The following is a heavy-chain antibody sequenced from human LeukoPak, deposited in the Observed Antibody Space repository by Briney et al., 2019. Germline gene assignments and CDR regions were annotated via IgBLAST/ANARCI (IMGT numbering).Heavy chain of an antibody. CDR1: GFTFSSYA. CDR2: ISGSGGST. V-gene: IGHV3-23*01. D-gene: IGHD5-12*01. Sequence: GGSLRLSCAASGFTFSSYAMSWVRQAPGKGLEWVSAISGSGGSTYYADSVKGRFTISRDNSKNTLYLQMNSLRAEDTAVYYCAKERGYSGYVHYYYMDVWGKGTTVTVSS. CDR3: AKERGYSGYVHYYYMDV. J-gene: IGHJ6*03.